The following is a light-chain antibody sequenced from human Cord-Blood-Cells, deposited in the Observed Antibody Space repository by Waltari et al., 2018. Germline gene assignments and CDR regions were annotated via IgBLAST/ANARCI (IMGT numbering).Light chain of an antibody. J-gene: IGLJ1*01. V-gene: IGLV2-23*02. CDR1: SSDVGRYNL. CDR2: EVS. CDR3: CSYAGSSTFSYV. Sequence: QSALTHPASVSGSPGQSITIPCTGTSSDVGRYNLVSSYQQHPGKAPKLRIYEVSKRPSGVSNRFSGSKSGNTASLTISGLQAEDEADYYCCSYAGSSTFSYVFGTGTKVTVL.